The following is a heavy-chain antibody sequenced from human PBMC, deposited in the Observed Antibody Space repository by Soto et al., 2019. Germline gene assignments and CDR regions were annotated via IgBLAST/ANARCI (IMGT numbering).Heavy chain of an antibody. D-gene: IGHD6-19*01. CDR1: GGSISSSSYY. V-gene: IGHV4-39*01. Sequence: QLQLQESGPGLVKPSETLSLTCTVSGGSISSSSYYWGWIRQPPGKGLEWIGSIYYSGSTYYNPSLKSRVTISVDTSKNQFSLKLTSVTAADTAMYYCARHPSSAWTFDYWGQGTLVTVSS. CDR3: ARHPSSAWTFDY. CDR2: IYYSGST. J-gene: IGHJ4*02.